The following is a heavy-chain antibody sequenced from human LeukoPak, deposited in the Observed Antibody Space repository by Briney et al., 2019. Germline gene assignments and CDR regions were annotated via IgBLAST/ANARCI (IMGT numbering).Heavy chain of an antibody. CDR2: IYYSGST. CDR1: GGSISSYY. Sequence: SETLSLTCTVSGGSISSYYWSWIRQPPGKGLEWIGYIYYSGSTNYNPSLKSRVTISVDTSKNQFSLKLSSVTAADTAVYYCARAQYSGSYYAYWGQGTLVTVSS. CDR3: ARAQYSGSYYAY. J-gene: IGHJ4*02. D-gene: IGHD1-26*01. V-gene: IGHV4-59*01.